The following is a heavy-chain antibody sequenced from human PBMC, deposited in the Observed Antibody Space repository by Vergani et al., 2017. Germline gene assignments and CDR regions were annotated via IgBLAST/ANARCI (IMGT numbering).Heavy chain of an antibody. V-gene: IGHV1-46*03. CDR3: ARGDYGILTGYRY. CDR1: GYTFSNYY. Sequence: QVQVVQSGAEVKKSGASVTVSCKISGYTFSNYYMHWVRQAPGQGLEWMGIINPSGGHTNYAQKFQVRVTMTRDTSTSTVYMELSSLRSEDTAIYYCARGDYGILTGYRYWGQGTLVTVSA. J-gene: IGHJ4*02. CDR2: INPSGGHT. D-gene: IGHD3-9*01.